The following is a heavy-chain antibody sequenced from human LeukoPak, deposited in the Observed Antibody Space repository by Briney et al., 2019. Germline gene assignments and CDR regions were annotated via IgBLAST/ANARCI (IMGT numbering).Heavy chain of an antibody. CDR2: ISGRGDNT. CDR1: GFTFSGYG. D-gene: IGHD5-24*01. J-gene: IGHJ4*02. Sequence: GGSLRLSCAASGFTFSGYGMSWVRQAPGKGLEWVSGISGRGDNTDYADSVKGRFTISRDNSKNTLYLQMNSLRAEDTAVYYCAKSDDYNDRYYFVSWGQGTLVTVSS. V-gene: IGHV3-23*01. CDR3: AKSDDYNDRYYFVS.